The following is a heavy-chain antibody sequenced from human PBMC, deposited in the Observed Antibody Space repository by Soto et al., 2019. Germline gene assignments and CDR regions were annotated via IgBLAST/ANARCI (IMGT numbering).Heavy chain of an antibody. J-gene: IGHJ4*02. CDR2: FYPGDSDT. V-gene: IGHV5-51*01. D-gene: IGHD4-17*01. Sequence: GESLNISCKGSGYSFAGYWRICVCQMPGKGLEWMGIFYPGDSDTRYSPSFQGQVTISADRSISTAYLQWSSLKPSDTAMYYCARQGNGAEGFDYWGQGTLVTVSS. CDR1: GYSFAGYW. CDR3: ARQGNGAEGFDY.